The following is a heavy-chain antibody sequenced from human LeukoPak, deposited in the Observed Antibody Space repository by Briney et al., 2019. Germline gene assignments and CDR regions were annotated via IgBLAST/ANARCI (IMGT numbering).Heavy chain of an antibody. CDR1: GFTFSIYW. CDR3: ARAAGYSWSIRFDY. CDR2: IKQDGQEK. D-gene: IGHD6-13*01. Sequence: PGGSLRLSCAPSGFTFSIYWRILVRQAPGKGLECVANIKQDGQEKYYVASVKGRFTISRDNDKNSLYLQMKSLRAEDTAVYYCARAAGYSWSIRFDYWGQGTLVTVSS. V-gene: IGHV3-7*04. J-gene: IGHJ4*02.